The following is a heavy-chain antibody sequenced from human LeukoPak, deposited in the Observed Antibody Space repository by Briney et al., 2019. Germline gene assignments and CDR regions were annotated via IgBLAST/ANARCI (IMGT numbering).Heavy chain of an antibody. CDR1: GFTFSSYA. D-gene: IGHD3-10*01. Sequence: GGSLRLSCAASGFTFSSYAMSWVRQAPGKGLEWVSAISGSGGSTYYADSVKGRFTISRDNSKNTLHLQMNSLRAEDTAVYYCAKESDYYGSGSLGHWGQGTLVTVSS. CDR3: AKESDYYGSGSLGH. J-gene: IGHJ4*02. V-gene: IGHV3-23*01. CDR2: ISGSGGST.